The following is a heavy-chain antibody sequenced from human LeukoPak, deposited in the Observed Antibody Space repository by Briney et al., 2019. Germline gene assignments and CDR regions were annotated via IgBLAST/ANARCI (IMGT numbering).Heavy chain of an antibody. CDR2: INPNSGGT. CDR1: GYTFTGYY. Sequence: ASVKVSCKASGYTFTGYYMHWVRQAPGQGLEWMGWINPNSGGTNYAQKFQGRVTMTRDTSISTAYMELSRLRSDDTAVYHCARAGIDSVGQQLVNSLGYNWFDPWGQGTLVTVSS. CDR3: ARAGIDSVGQQLVNSLGYNWFDP. V-gene: IGHV1-2*02. D-gene: IGHD6-13*01. J-gene: IGHJ5*02.